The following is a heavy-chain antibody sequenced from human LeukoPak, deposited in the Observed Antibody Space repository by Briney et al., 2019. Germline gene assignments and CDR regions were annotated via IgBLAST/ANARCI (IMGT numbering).Heavy chain of an antibody. Sequence: KASETLSLTCTVSGGSISSSSYYWGWIRQPPGKGLEWIGSIYYSGSTYYNPSLKSRVTISVDTSKNQFSLKLSSVTAADTAVHYCARSSIAARRGFDYWGQGTLVTVSS. V-gene: IGHV4-39*01. CDR1: GGSISSSSYY. J-gene: IGHJ4*02. CDR3: ARSSIAARRGFDY. D-gene: IGHD6-6*01. CDR2: IYYSGST.